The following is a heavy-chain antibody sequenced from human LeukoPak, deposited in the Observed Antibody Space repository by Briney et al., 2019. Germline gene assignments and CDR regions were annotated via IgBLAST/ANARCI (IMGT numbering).Heavy chain of an antibody. D-gene: IGHD2-21*02. CDR1: GGSISSYY. CDR3: AGGGGDNYYYYGMDV. J-gene: IGHJ6*02. CDR2: IYYSGST. Sequence: PSETLSLTCTVSGGSISSYYWSWLRQPPGKGLEWIGYIYYSGSTNYNPSLKSRVTISVDTSKNQFSLKLSSVTAADTAVYYCAGGGGDNYYYYGMDVWGQGTTVTVSS. V-gene: IGHV4-59*01.